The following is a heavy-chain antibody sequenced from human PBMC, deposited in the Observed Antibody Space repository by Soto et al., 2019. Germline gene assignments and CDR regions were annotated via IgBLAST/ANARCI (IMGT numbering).Heavy chain of an antibody. CDR3: ASIEWEGYYGMDV. Sequence: PGGSLRLSCTASGFTVSSNYMTWVRQAPGKGLEWVSVIYSGGSTYYADSVKGRFTISRDNSKNTLFLQMNSLRSEDTAVYYCASIEWEGYYGMDVWGQGTTVTVSS. CDR2: IYSGGST. V-gene: IGHV3-53*05. J-gene: IGHJ6*02. CDR1: GFTVSSNY. D-gene: IGHD1-26*01.